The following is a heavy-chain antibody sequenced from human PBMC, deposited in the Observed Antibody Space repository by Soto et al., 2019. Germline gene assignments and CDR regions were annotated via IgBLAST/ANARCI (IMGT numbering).Heavy chain of an antibody. J-gene: IGHJ5*01. CDR3: ATQEDYAGCLDS. Sequence: ASVKVSGKASGYTFTGYAMHWVRQAPGQRLEWMGWINAGTGNTKYSQKIQGRVTITRDTTANTAYRELNSLISEDTDVYYCATQEDYAGCLDSWGQGTLVTVSS. CDR1: GYTFTGYA. D-gene: IGHD2-2*01. V-gene: IGHV1-3*01. CDR2: INAGTGNT.